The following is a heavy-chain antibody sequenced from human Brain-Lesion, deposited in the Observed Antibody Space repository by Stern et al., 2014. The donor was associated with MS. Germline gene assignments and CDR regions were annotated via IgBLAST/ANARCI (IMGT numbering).Heavy chain of an antibody. V-gene: IGHV4-39*02. CDR2: IYYSGSS. CDR3: ARLGVMVTFGGVIAPSDFDS. D-gene: IGHD3-16*02. Sequence: VQLLESGPGLVKPSETLSLSCTVSGGSINSSSYYWGWVRQPPGKGLEWIGSIYYSGSSYSNPSLKSRLALSVDTPKHHFSLRLSSVTAADTAVYYCARLGVMVTFGGVIAPSDFDSWGQGTLVTVSS. J-gene: IGHJ4*02. CDR1: GGSINSSSYY.